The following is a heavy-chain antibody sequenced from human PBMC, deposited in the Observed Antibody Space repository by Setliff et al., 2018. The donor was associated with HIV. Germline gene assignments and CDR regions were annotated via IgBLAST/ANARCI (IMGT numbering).Heavy chain of an antibody. CDR3: AREQEAGAGTNDAFDI. J-gene: IGHJ3*02. CDR1: GGSISSYY. CDR2: IYYSGTT. V-gene: IGHV4-59*01. Sequence: SETLSLTCTVSGGSISSYYWSWIRQPPGKGLEWIGYIYYSGTTNYNPSLKSRVTISVDTSKNQFSLKLSSVTAADTAVYYCAREQEAGAGTNDAFDIWGQGTMVT. D-gene: IGHD6-13*01.